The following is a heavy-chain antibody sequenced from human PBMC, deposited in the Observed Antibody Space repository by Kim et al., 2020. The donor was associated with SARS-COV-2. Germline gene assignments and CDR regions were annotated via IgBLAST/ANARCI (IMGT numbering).Heavy chain of an antibody. D-gene: IGHD2-2*01. J-gene: IGHJ6*02. CDR3: ARGRAVYQLPRGPDYYYYGMDV. CDR2: INHSGST. Sequence: SETLSLTCAVYGGSFSGYYWSWIRQPPGKGLEWIGEINHSGSTNYNPSLKSRVTISVDTSKNQFSLKLSSVTAADTAVYYCARGRAVYQLPRGPDYYYYGMDVWGQGTTVTVSS. CDR1: GGSFSGYY. V-gene: IGHV4-34*01.